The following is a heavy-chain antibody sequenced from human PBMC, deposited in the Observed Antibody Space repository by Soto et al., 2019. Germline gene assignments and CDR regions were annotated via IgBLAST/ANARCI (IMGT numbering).Heavy chain of an antibody. J-gene: IGHJ5*02. D-gene: IGHD3-3*01. Sequence: GGSLRLSCAASGFTFSSYSVNWVRQAPGKGLEWVSGIRATSGVIYYADSVKGRFTISRDNAKNSLYLQMNSLGDEDTAVCYCARAGITSFLRWFDPWGQGTLVTVSS. V-gene: IGHV3-48*02. CDR2: IRATSGVI. CDR1: GFTFSSYS. CDR3: ARAGITSFLRWFDP.